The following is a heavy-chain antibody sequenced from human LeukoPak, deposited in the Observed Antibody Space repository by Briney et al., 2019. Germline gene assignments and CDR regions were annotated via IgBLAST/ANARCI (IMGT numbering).Heavy chain of an antibody. CDR2: IWYDGSNK. V-gene: IGHV3-33*08. CDR1: GFTFSSYA. D-gene: IGHD4-17*01. Sequence: GGSLRLSCAASGFTFSSYAMHWVRQAPGKGLEWVAVIWYDGSNKYYADSVKGRFTISRDNSKNTLYLQMNSLRAEDTAVYYCARAVSDYGDYYFDYWGQGTLVTVSS. CDR3: ARAVSDYGDYYFDY. J-gene: IGHJ4*02.